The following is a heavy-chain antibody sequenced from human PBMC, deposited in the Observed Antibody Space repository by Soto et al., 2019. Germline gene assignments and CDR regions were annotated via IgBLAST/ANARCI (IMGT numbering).Heavy chain of an antibody. Sequence: QVQLVESGGGVVQPGRSLRLSCAASGFTFSSYGMHWVRQAPDKGLEWVAVISYDGSNKYYADSVKGRFTISRDNSKNTLYLQMNSLRAEDTAVYYCASHGVVAASTFDYWGQGTLVTVSS. D-gene: IGHD2-15*01. V-gene: IGHV3-30*03. J-gene: IGHJ4*02. CDR1: GFTFSSYG. CDR2: ISYDGSNK. CDR3: ASHGVVAASTFDY.